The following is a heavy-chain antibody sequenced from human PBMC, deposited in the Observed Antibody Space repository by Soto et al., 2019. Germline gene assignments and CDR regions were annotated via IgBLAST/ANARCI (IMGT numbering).Heavy chain of an antibody. J-gene: IGHJ4*02. D-gene: IGHD6-19*01. CDR3: AKGGRQWLVTSDFNY. V-gene: IGHV3-30*18. Sequence: VQLVESGGGVVQPGRSLRLSCAASGFTFSDYAMHWVRQAPGKGLEWVAVVSHDGRNTHYADSVKGRFTISRDSSKNTVSLEMSSLSAEATAVYSCAKGGRQWLVTSDFNYWGQGAVVTVSS. CDR1: GFTFSDYA. CDR2: VSHDGRNT.